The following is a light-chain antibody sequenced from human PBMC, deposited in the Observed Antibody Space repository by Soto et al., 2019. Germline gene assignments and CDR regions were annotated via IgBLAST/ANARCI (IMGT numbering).Light chain of an antibody. CDR2: DAS. Sequence: DIQMTQSPSSLSASVGDRVTITCQASQDISNYLNWYQQKPGKAPKLLIYDASNLETGFPSRFSGSGSVTVFPFTISPLQHEDIATYYCQQYENLPPITFGQWTRLEIK. CDR1: QDISNY. V-gene: IGKV1-33*01. CDR3: QQYENLPPIT. J-gene: IGKJ5*01.